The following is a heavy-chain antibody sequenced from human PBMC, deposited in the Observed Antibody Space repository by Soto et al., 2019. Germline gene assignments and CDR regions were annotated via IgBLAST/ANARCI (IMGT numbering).Heavy chain of an antibody. CDR1: GFTFSSYW. CDR3: ARDRGYGTPFDY. V-gene: IGHV3-74*03. D-gene: IGHD5-12*01. Sequence: EVQLVESGGGLVQPGGSLRLSCAASGFTFSSYWIHWVHQAPGKGPVWVSRINNDGSSTMYADSVKGRFTISRDNVKNTLYLQMNSLRAEDTAVYYCARDRGYGTPFDYWGQGTLVTVSS. J-gene: IGHJ4*02. CDR2: INNDGSST.